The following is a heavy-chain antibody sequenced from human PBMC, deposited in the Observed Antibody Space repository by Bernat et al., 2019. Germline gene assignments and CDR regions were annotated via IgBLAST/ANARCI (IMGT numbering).Heavy chain of an antibody. CDR2: FYNSGSP. V-gene: IGHV4-39*01. CDR1: GDSISSTSYY. Sequence: QLHLQESGPGLVKPSETLSLTCAVSGDSISSTSYYWGWVRQPPGKGLEWIGSFYNSGSPYYNPSLKSRVTISVDTSRSQFSLKLSSVTAADTAVYYCARLPNRLIAARYYFDYWGQGTLVTVSS. D-gene: IGHD6-6*01. CDR3: ARLPNRLIAARYYFDY. J-gene: IGHJ4*02.